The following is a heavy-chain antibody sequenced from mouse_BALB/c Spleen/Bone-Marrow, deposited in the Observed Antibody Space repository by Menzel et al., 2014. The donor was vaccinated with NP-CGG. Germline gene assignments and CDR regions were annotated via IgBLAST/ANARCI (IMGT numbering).Heavy chain of an antibody. CDR1: GYTFTDYY. V-gene: IGHV1-77*01. CDR3: ARRGYFDY. Sequence: QVQLKESGAELARPGASVKLSCKASGYTFTDYYINWVKQRTGQGLEWIGEIHPGSGNTYYNEKFKGKATLTADKSSSTAYMQLSSLTSEDSAVYFCARRGYFDYWGQGTTLTVSS. J-gene: IGHJ2*01. CDR2: IHPGSGNT.